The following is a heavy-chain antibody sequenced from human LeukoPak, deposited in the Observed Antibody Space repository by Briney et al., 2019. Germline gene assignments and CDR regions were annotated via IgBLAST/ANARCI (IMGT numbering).Heavy chain of an antibody. Sequence: GGSLRLSCASSGFIFNDYYMSWVRQAPGQGPEWVSYISYTTSTIYYADSVKGRFTISRDNAKKSLFLQMNSLRADDTAVYYCARGRIAAAGTKWYFDLWGRGTLVTVSS. D-gene: IGHD6-13*01. J-gene: IGHJ2*01. CDR1: GFIFNDYY. CDR3: ARGRIAAAGTKWYFDL. CDR2: ISYTTSTI. V-gene: IGHV3-11*01.